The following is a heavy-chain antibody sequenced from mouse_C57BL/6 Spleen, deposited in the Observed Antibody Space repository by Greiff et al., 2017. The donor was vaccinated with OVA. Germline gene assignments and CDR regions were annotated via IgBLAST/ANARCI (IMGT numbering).Heavy chain of an antibody. D-gene: IGHD2-2*01. CDR2: IWSGGST. CDR3: ARYGYDEDWYFDV. CDR1: GFSLTSYG. Sequence: VKLMESGPGLVQPSQSLSITCTVSGFSLTSYGVHWVRQSPGKGLEWLGVIWSGGSTDYNAAFTSRLSISKDNSKSQVFFKMNSLQADDTAIYYCARYGYDEDWYFDVWGTGTTVTVSS. V-gene: IGHV2-2*01. J-gene: IGHJ1*03.